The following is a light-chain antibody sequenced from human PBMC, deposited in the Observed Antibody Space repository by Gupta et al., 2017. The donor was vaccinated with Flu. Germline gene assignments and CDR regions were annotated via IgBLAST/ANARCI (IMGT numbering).Light chain of an antibody. CDR3: QQVNSFPFT. Sequence: PSSGFASVGDRVTISCRASQGIRSWLAWFQQKPGKAPKLLIYGASVLKSGVPSRFSGSGFGTDFTLTISSRQPEDFAPNYSQQVNSFPFTFGGGTXVEIK. V-gene: IGKV1-12*01. CDR2: GAS. CDR1: QGIRSW. J-gene: IGKJ4*01.